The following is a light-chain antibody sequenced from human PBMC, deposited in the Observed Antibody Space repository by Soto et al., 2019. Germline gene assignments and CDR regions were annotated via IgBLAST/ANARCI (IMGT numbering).Light chain of an antibody. CDR3: QQSYSTPWT. CDR2: ATS. Sequence: DIQMTQSPSSLSASVGDRVTITCRASQTISSSLTWYQQKPGKAPNLLIYATSSLQSGVPSRFSGSGSGTDFTLTISSLQPEDFATYYCQQSYSTPWTFGQGTKVEIK. J-gene: IGKJ1*01. CDR1: QTISSS. V-gene: IGKV1-39*01.